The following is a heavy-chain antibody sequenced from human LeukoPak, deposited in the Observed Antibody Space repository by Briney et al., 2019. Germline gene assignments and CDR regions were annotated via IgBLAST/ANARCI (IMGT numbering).Heavy chain of an antibody. D-gene: IGHD3-16*01. Sequence: ASLKVSCKASGYTFTGHYINWVRQAPGQGLEWMGWIHPNSGGTKYAQKFQGRVTMTRDTSISTVYMEVSRLRSDDTAVYYCTRDRAFGGVDSFDIWGQGTMVTV. CDR3: TRDRAFGGVDSFDI. V-gene: IGHV1-2*02. J-gene: IGHJ3*02. CDR1: GYTFTGHY. CDR2: IHPNSGGT.